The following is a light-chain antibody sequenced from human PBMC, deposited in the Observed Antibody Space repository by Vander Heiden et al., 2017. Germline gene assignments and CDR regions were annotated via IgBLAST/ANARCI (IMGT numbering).Light chain of an antibody. V-gene: IGKV3-15*01. J-gene: IGKJ3*01. Sequence: ETVMTQSPATLSVSPGEWVTLSCRASQNIRSYLAWYQQKPGRAPRLLMYDVSTRATGIPARFSGSGSGTDFTLTISSLQSEDFAIYYCQQYNDWPPFTFGPGTKVDV. CDR2: DVS. CDR1: QNIRSY. CDR3: QQYNDWPPFT.